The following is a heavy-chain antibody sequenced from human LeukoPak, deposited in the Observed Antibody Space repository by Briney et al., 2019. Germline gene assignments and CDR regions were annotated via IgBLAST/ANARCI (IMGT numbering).Heavy chain of an antibody. CDR2: ISVSGGST. CDR1: GFTFSSYA. J-gene: IGHJ4*02. CDR3: ARGSPLSDEDIVVVVAATPGY. V-gene: IGHV3-23*01. Sequence: GGSLRLSCAASGFTFSSYAMSWVRQAPGKGREWVSAISVSGGSTYYADSVKGRFTISRDNSKNTLYLQMNSLRAEATAVYYCARGSPLSDEDIVVVVAATPGYWGQGTLVTVSS. D-gene: IGHD2-15*01.